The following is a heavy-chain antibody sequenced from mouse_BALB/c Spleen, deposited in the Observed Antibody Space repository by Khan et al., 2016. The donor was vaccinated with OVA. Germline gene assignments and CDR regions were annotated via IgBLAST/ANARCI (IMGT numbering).Heavy chain of an antibody. CDR1: GYTFTSYY. V-gene: IGHV1S81*02. Sequence: QVQLQQPGAELVKPGASVKISCKASGYTFTSYYMYWVKQRPGQGLEWIGGINPSNGGSHFNEKFKSKATLTVDKSSSTAYMQFSSLTSEDSAVYYCARSGYGNPFAYWDQGTLVTVSA. CDR2: INPSNGGS. D-gene: IGHD2-1*01. J-gene: IGHJ3*01. CDR3: ARSGYGNPFAY.